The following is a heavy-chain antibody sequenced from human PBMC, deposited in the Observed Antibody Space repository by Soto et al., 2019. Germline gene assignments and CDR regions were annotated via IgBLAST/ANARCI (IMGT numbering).Heavy chain of an antibody. V-gene: IGHV3-30-3*01. J-gene: IGHJ4*02. CDR3: ARDGSHTAHVIAVATAREY. CDR2: ISYDGSNK. CDR1: GFTFSSSA. D-gene: IGHD6-19*01. Sequence: SLRLSCAASGFTFSSSAMYWVRQTPGKGLEWVAVISYDGSNKYNADSVKGRFTISRDNSKNALYLQMNSLRAEDTAVYYCARDGSHTAHVIAVATAREYSGRGT.